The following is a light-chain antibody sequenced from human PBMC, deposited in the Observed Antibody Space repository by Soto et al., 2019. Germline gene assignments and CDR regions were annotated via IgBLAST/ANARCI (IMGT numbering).Light chain of an antibody. V-gene: IGLV4-60*02. CDR1: SGHSSYI. CDR3: ETWDINTHVV. Sequence: QPVLTQSSSASASLGSWVNLTCTLSSGHSSYIIAWHQQQPGKAPRYLMKLEGSGSYNKGSGVPDRFSGSSSGADRYLTISNLQFEDEADYYCETWDINTHVVFGGGTKVTVL. CDR2: LEGSGSY. J-gene: IGLJ2*01.